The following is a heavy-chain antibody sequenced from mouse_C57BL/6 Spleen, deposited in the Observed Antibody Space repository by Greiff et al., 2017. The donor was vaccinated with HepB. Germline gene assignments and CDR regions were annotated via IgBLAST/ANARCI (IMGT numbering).Heavy chain of an antibody. Sequence: SGSELRSPGSSVKLSCKDFDSEVFPIAYMSWVRQKPGHGFEWIGGILPSIGRTNYGEKFEDKATLDADTLSNTAYLELNSLTSEDSAIYYGARPGIYYDYVYWYFDVWGTGTTVTVSS. D-gene: IGHD2-4*01. CDR3: ARPGIYYDYVYWYFDV. J-gene: IGHJ1*03. V-gene: IGHV15-2*01. CDR1: DSEVFPIAY. CDR2: ILPSIGRT.